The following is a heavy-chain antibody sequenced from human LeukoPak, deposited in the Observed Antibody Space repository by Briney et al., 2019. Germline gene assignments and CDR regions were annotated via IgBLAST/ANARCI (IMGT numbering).Heavy chain of an antibody. CDR2: IYFSGST. D-gene: IGHD3-3*01. J-gene: IGHJ3*02. CDR3: ARQGFDFWRTSNNAFDI. V-gene: IGHV4-39*01. Sequence: SETLSLTCSVSGGSINSNNHYWGWIRQPPGKGLEWIASIYFSGSTYYNPSLKSRATVSVDTSKNQFSLKLSSVTAADTAVYYCARQGFDFWRTSNNAFDIWGQGTMVTVSS. CDR1: GGSINSNNHY.